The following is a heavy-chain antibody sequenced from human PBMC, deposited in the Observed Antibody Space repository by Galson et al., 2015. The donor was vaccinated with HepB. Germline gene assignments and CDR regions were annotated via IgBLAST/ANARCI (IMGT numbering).Heavy chain of an antibody. V-gene: IGHV3-48*01. Sequence: SLRLSCAASGFTFSSYSMNWVRQAPGKGLEWVSYISSSSSTIYYADSVKGRFTISRDNAKNSLYLQMNSLRAEDTAVYYCARLLGDYVWGSYRYIEHMEVYWGQGTLVTVSS. CDR3: ARLLGDYVWGSYRYIEHMEVY. J-gene: IGHJ4*02. CDR1: GFTFSSYS. D-gene: IGHD3-16*02. CDR2: ISSSSSTI.